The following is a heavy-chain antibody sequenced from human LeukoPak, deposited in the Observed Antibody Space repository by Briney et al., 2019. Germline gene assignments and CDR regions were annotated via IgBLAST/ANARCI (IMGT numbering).Heavy chain of an antibody. CDR2: INHSGST. V-gene: IGHV4-34*01. CDR3: ARGSDGYNYYYYYYMDV. J-gene: IGHJ6*03. D-gene: IGHD5-24*01. CDR1: GGSFSGYY. Sequence: PSETLSLTCAVYGGSFSGYYWSWIRQPPGKGLEWIGEINHSGSTNYNPSLKSRVTISVDTSKNQFSLKLSSVTAADTAVYYCARGSDGYNYYYYYYMDVWGKGTTVTVSS.